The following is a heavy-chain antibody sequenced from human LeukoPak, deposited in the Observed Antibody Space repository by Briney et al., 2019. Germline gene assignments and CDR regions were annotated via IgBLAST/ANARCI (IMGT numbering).Heavy chain of an antibody. V-gene: IGHV5-51*01. CDR3: ARSATDYDSSGYYSY. CDR1: GYSFTSYW. CDR2: IYPGDSDT. D-gene: IGHD3-22*01. J-gene: IGHJ4*02. Sequence: GESLKISCKGSGYSFTSYWIGWVRQMPGKGLEWMGIIYPGDSDTRYSPSLQGQVTISADKSISTAYLQWSSLKASDTAMYYCARSATDYDSSGYYSYWGQGTLVTVSS.